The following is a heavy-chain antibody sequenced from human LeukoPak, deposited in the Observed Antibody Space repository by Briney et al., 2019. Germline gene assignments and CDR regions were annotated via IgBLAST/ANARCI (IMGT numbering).Heavy chain of an antibody. CDR2: INHSGST. J-gene: IGHJ5*02. V-gene: IGHV4-34*01. CDR1: GGSFSGYY. D-gene: IGHD3-3*01. Sequence: SETLSLTCAVYGGSFSGYYWSWIRQPPGKGLEWIGEINHSGSTNYNPTLKRRVTISVDTSKNQFSLKLSSVTAADTAVYYCARGSRRTIFGVVIIGGGGFDPWGQGTLVTVSS. CDR3: ARGSRRTIFGVVIIGGGGFDP.